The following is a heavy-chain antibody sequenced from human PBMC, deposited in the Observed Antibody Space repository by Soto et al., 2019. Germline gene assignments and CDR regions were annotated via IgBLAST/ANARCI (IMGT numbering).Heavy chain of an antibody. Sequence: GESLKISFKGSGYSFVSYWIAWVRQMPGKGLEWMGSIYPGDSDTTYSPSIQGQVTISADKSSTTVYLQMNSLRAEDTAVYYCARPGETGTYFDDWGQGTQVTVSS. J-gene: IGHJ4*02. CDR3: ARPGETGTYFDD. CDR2: IYPGDSDT. D-gene: IGHD1-7*01. V-gene: IGHV5-51*01. CDR1: GYSFVSYW.